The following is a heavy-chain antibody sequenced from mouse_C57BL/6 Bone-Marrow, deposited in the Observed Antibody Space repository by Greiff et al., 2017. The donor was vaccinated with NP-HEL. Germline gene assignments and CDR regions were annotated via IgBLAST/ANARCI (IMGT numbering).Heavy chain of an antibody. Sequence: VKLQQSGPELVKPGASVKLSCKASGYTFTSYDINWVKQRPGQGLEWIGWIYPRDGSTKDNEKFKGKATLTVDTSSSTAYMELHSLTSEDSAVYFCAREANWNYWYFDVWGTGTTVTVSS. D-gene: IGHD4-1*01. CDR2: IYPRDGST. V-gene: IGHV1-85*01. CDR1: GYTFTSYD. J-gene: IGHJ1*03. CDR3: AREANWNYWYFDV.